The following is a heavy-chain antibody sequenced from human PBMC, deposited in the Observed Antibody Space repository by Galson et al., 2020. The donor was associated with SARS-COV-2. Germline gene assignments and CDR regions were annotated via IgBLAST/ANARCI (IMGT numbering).Heavy chain of an antibody. D-gene: IGHD3-22*01. V-gene: IGHV3-23*01. CDR2: ISGSGGST. Sequence: GGSLRLSCAASGFTFSSYAMSWVRQAPGKGLEWVSAISGSGGSTYYADSVKGRFTISRDNSKNTLYLQMNSLRAEDTAVYYCAGSSGYYSPGIVDYWGQGTLVTVAS. CDR1: GFTFSSYA. CDR3: AGSSGYYSPGIVDY. J-gene: IGHJ4*02.